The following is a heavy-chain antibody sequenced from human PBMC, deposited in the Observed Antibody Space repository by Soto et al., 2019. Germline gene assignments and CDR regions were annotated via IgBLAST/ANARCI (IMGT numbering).Heavy chain of an antibody. CDR1: GGSISSSNW. V-gene: IGHV4-4*02. D-gene: IGHD3-22*01. CDR2: IYHSGST. CDR3: ARLYYDSSGYYSLRLTYYFDY. J-gene: IGHJ4*02. Sequence: QVQLQESGPGLVKPSGTLSLTCAVSGGSISSSNWWSWVRQPQGKALEWIGEIYHSGSTNYNPSLKSRVIKSVDKSKNQFSLKLSSVTAADTAAYYCARLYYDSSGYYSLRLTYYFDYWGQGTLVTVSS.